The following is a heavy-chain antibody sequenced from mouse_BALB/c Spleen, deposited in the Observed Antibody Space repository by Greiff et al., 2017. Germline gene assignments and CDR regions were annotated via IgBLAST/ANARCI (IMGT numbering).Heavy chain of an antibody. D-gene: IGHD1-1*01. CDR2: ISSGSSTI. V-gene: IGHV5-17*02. CDR1: GFTFSSFG. CDR3: ARSRDYYGSSPYWYFDV. J-gene: IGHJ1*01. Sequence: DVKLVESGGGLVQPGGSRKLSCAASGFTFSSFGMHWVRQAPEKGLEWVAYISSGSSTIYYADTVKGRFTISRDNPKNTLFLQMTSLRSEDTAMYYCARSRDYYGSSPYWYFDVWGAGTTVTVSS.